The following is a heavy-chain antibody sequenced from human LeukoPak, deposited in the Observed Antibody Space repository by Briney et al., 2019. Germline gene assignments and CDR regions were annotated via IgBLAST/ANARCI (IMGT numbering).Heavy chain of an antibody. CDR2: INPNSGGT. CDR1: GYTFTGYY. V-gene: IGHV1-2*02. J-gene: IGHJ6*02. D-gene: IGHD2-2*01. Sequence: ASVKVSCKASGYTFTGYYMHWVRQAPGQGLEWMGWINPNSGGTNYAQKFQGRVTMTRDTSISTPYMELSRLISDDTAVYYCARGVGYCSSTSCQDGPLYYYYYGMDVWGQGTTVTVSS. CDR3: ARGVGYCSSTSCQDGPLYYYYYGMDV.